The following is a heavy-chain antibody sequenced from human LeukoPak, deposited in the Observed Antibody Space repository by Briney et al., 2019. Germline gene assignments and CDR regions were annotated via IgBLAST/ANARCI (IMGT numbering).Heavy chain of an antibody. CDR1: GYTFTSYG. V-gene: IGHV1-18*01. CDR3: ARDRVNSSGWDLDY. CDR2: ISAYKGNT. J-gene: IGHJ4*02. Sequence: ASVKVSCKASGYTFTSYGIRWVLQAPGQGLDWMGLISAYKGNTNYEQKLQGRVTMTTDTSTSTAYMDLRSLRSDDSAVYYCARDRVNSSGWDLDYWGQGTLVTVSS. D-gene: IGHD6-19*01.